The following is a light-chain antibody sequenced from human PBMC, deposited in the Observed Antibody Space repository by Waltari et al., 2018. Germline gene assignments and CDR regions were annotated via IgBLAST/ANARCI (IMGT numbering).Light chain of an antibody. CDR3: GSYAGSNNWV. Sequence: QSALTQPPSASGSPGQSVPIPCTGASSDVINHQSVPWYQQHPGKAPKLIIYEVTKRPSGVPDRFSGSRSGNTASLTVSGLQTEDEADYYCGSYAGSNNWVFGTGTKVTVL. V-gene: IGLV2-8*01. J-gene: IGLJ1*01. CDR1: SSDVINHQS. CDR2: EVT.